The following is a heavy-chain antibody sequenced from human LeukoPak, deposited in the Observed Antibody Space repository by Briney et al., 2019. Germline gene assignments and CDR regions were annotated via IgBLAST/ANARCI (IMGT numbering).Heavy chain of an antibody. Sequence: PGGSLRLSCAASGFTFSDYYMSWVRQAPGKGLEWVANIKQDGSEKYYVDSVKGRFTISRDNAKNSLYLQMNSLRAEDTAVYYCARAGDGYIADILDYWGQGTLVTVSS. CDR1: GFTFSDYY. J-gene: IGHJ4*02. V-gene: IGHV3-7*01. CDR2: IKQDGSEK. CDR3: ARAGDGYIADILDY. D-gene: IGHD5-24*01.